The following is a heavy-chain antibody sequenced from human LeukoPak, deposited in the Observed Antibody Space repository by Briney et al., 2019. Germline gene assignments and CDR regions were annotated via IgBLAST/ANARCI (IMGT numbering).Heavy chain of an antibody. D-gene: IGHD3-10*01. CDR1: GGSFSGYY. CDR3: ARGHYYGSGSYERRFDY. Sequence: SETLSLTCAVYGGSFSGYYWSWIRQPPGKGLEWIGEINHSGSTNYNPSLKSRVTISVDTSKNQFSLKLSSVTAADTAVYYCARGHYYGSGSYERRFDYWGQGTLVTVSS. V-gene: IGHV4-34*01. CDR2: INHSGST. J-gene: IGHJ4*02.